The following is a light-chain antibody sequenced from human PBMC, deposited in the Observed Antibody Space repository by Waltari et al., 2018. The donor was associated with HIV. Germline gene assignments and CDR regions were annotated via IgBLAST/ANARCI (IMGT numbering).Light chain of an antibody. J-gene: IGLJ3*02. CDR1: SGSVSTTSF. V-gene: IGLV8-61*01. CDR2: STN. Sequence: QTVVTQEPSFSVSPGGTVTLTCGLNSGSVSTTSFPSWYQQTPGQASRTLIYSTNIRSSGVPDRFSGSILGNKAALTITGAQADDESDYYCLVHMGHGAWVFGGGTKLTVL. CDR3: LVHMGHGAWV.